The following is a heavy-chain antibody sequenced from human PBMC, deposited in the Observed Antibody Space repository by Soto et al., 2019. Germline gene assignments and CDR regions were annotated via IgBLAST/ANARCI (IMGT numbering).Heavy chain of an antibody. CDR1: GFTVSSNY. CDR2: IYSGGST. CDR3: ASSVAGTTYYGMDV. Sequence: GGSLRLSCAASGFTVSSNYMSWVRQAPGKGLEWVSVIYSGGSTYYADSVKGRFTISRDNSKNTLYLQMNSLRAEDTAVYYCASSVAGTTYYGMDVWGQGTTVTV. D-gene: IGHD6-19*01. J-gene: IGHJ6*02. V-gene: IGHV3-53*01.